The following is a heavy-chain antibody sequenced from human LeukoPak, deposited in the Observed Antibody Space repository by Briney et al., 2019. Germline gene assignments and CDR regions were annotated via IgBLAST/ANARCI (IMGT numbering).Heavy chain of an antibody. CDR2: IVVGSGNT. V-gene: IGHV1-58*01. CDR3: AADLGLPSSGWSNWFDP. J-gene: IGHJ5*02. CDR1: GFTFTSSA. D-gene: IGHD6-19*01. Sequence: SVKVSCKASGFTFTSSAVQWVRQARGQHLEWIGWIVVGSGNTNYAQKFQERVTITRDMSTSAAYMELSSLRSEDTAVYYCAADLGLPSSGWSNWFDPWGQGTLVTVSS.